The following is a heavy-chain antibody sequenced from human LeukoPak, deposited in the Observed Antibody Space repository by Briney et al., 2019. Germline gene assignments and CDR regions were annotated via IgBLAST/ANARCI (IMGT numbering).Heavy chain of an antibody. V-gene: IGHV4-59*12. CDR1: GGSISSYY. CDR2: IYYSGST. J-gene: IGHJ4*02. CDR3: ARDHTNFDY. D-gene: IGHD2-2*01. Sequence: SETLSLTCTVSGGSISSYYWSWIRQPPGKGLEWIGYIYYSGSTNYNPSLKSRVTISVDTSKNQFSLKLSSVTAADTAVYYCARDHTNFDYWGQGTLVTVSS.